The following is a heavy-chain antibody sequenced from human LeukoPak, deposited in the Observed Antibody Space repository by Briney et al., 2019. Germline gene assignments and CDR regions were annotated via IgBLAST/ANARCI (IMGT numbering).Heavy chain of an antibody. CDR3: ARDRDRSGSQSY. CDR2: ISANNGNTKYNT. J-gene: IGHJ4*02. CDR1: GYTFTSYG. V-gene: IGHV1-18*01. Sequence: GASVKVSCKASGYTFTSYGISWVRQAPGQGLEWMGWISANNGNTKYNTKYAQNLQGRVTMTTDISTSTDYMELRTLRSDDTAVYYCARDRDRSGSQSYWGQGTLVTVSS. D-gene: IGHD1-26*01.